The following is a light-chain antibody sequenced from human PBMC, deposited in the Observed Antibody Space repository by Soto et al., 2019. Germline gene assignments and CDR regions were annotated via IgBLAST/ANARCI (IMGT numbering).Light chain of an antibody. CDR3: AAWDDSLNAYV. J-gene: IGLJ1*01. Sequence: QSVLTQPPSASGTPGQRFTISCSGSSSNIGSNTVNWYQQLPGTAPKLLIYSNNQRPSGVPDRFSGSKSGTSASLAISGLQSEDEADYYCAAWDDSLNAYVFAPGTKLTVL. CDR2: SNN. V-gene: IGLV1-44*01. CDR1: SSNIGSNT.